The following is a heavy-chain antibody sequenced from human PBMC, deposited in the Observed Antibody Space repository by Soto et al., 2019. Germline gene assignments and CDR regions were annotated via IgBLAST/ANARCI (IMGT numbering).Heavy chain of an antibody. V-gene: IGHV1-8*01. CDR1: GYTFTSYD. CDR2: MNPNSGNT. J-gene: IGHJ5*02. CDR3: ARGLFPEGNWFDP. Sequence: GASVKVSCKASGYTFTSYDINWVRQATGQGFEWMGWMNPNSGNTGYAQKLQGRVTMTTNTSTSTAYMELRSLRSDDTAVYYCARGLFPEGNWFDPWGQGTLVTVSS. D-gene: IGHD2-21*01.